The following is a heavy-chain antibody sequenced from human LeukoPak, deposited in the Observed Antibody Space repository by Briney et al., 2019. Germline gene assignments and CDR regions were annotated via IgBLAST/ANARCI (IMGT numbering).Heavy chain of an antibody. CDR3: ARHFAPEPEYSSSSPLDY. J-gene: IGHJ4*02. CDR1: GFTFNNYN. Sequence: GGSLRLSCAASGFTFNNYNMNWVRQAPGKGLEWVSYISSSSSTIYYADSVKGRFTISRDNAKNSLYLQMNSLRAEDTAVYYCARHFAPEPEYSSSSPLDYWGQGTLVTVSS. D-gene: IGHD6-6*01. V-gene: IGHV3-48*01. CDR2: ISSSSSTI.